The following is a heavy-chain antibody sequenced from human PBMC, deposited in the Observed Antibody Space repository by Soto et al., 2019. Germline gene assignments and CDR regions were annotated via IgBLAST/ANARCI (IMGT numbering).Heavy chain of an antibody. V-gene: IGHV3-33*01. CDR1: GFTFSSYG. CDR2: IWYDGSNK. CDR3: ARAGASSWRNNFDY. J-gene: IGHJ4*02. D-gene: IGHD6-13*01. Sequence: QVQLVESGGGVVQPGRSLRLSCAASGFTFSSYGMHWVRQAPGKGLEWVAVIWYDGSNKYYADSVKGRFTISRDNSKNSMYLQRNSLRAEDTAVYYCARAGASSWRNNFDYWGQGTLVTVSS.